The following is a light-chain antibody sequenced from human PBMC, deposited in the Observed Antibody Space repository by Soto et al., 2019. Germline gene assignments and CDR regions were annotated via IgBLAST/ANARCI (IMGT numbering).Light chain of an antibody. CDR2: DAS. V-gene: IGKV3-20*01. CDR3: QQYVSSART. CDR1: QSVSSNY. J-gene: IGKJ1*01. Sequence: VLRPPPGNLPLSRGRRYSLFCRASQSVSSNYLAWYHQKPGQAPSLLIYDASVRATGISERVSGSGSGTVSTFTLSRLEPEDCAVYYCQQYVSSARTFGQGTRRDIK.